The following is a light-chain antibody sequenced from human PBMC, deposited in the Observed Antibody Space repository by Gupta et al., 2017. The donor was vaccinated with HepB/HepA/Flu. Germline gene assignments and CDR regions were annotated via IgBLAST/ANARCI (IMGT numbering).Light chain of an antibody. CDR1: QSVSSN. J-gene: IGKJ1*01. Sequence: IVMTQSPATLSVSPGERATLSCRASQSVSSNLAWYQQKPGQAPRLLIYGASTRATGVPARFSGRGSGTHFTLTISSLESKDFAVYYCQQNSSSPRTFGQGTKVEIK. V-gene: IGKV3-15*01. CDR3: QQNSSSPRT. CDR2: GAS.